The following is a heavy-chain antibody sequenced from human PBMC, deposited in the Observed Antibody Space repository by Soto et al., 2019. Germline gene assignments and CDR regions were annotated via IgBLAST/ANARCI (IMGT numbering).Heavy chain of an antibody. CDR1: GFTFSNYG. V-gene: IGHV3-21*01. J-gene: IGHJ4*02. CDR3: AREDSIIIPAVADF. Sequence: SGGSLRLSCAVSGFTFSNYGINWVRQAPGKGLEWVSSVSKSEYTYYSDSVKGRFTISRDNAKNSVSLQTNNLRAEDTAVYYCAREDSIIIPAVADFWGQGTLDTVSS. D-gene: IGHD6-19*01. CDR2: VSKSEYT.